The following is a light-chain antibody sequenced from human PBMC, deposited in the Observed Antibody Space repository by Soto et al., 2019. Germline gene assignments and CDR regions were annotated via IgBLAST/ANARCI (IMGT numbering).Light chain of an antibody. CDR2: RAS. Sequence: EIVLTQSPGTLSLSPGERATLSCRASQSVNSDFLAWYQQKPGQAPRFLIFRASIRATGIPDRFSGSGSGTDFTPSISRLEPEDFAVYYCQQYGTSPTFGQGTKVEIK. J-gene: IGKJ1*01. CDR3: QQYGTSPT. CDR1: QSVNSDF. V-gene: IGKV3-20*01.